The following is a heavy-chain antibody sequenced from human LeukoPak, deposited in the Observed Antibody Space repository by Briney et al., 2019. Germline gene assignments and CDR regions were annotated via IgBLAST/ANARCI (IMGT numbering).Heavy chain of an antibody. V-gene: IGHV3-7*03. Sequence: GGSLRLSCAASGFAFRSYWMTWVRQAPGKGLEWVANIKEDGNEKYYVDSVKGRFTISRDDAKNSLYLIMNSLRAEDTAVYYCARDRHSYVDYWGQGTLVTVSS. D-gene: IGHD5-18*01. CDR1: GFAFRSYW. CDR3: ARDRHSYVDY. CDR2: IKEDGNEK. J-gene: IGHJ4*02.